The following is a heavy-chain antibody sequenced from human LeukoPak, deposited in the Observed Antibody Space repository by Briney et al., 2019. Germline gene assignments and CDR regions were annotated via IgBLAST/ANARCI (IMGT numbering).Heavy chain of an antibody. CDR2: INHSGST. CDR1: GGSFSGYY. J-gene: IGHJ4*02. Sequence: PSETLSLTCAVYGGSFSGYYWNWIRQPPGKGLEWIGEINHSGSTNYNRSLKSRVTISVDTSKNQFSLKLSSVTAADTAVYYCAAAAGSFDYWGQGTLVTVSS. V-gene: IGHV4-34*01. CDR3: AAAAGSFDY. D-gene: IGHD6-13*01.